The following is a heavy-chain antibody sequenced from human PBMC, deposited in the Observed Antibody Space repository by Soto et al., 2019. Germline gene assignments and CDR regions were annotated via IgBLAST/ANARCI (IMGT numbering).Heavy chain of an antibody. D-gene: IGHD5-12*01. J-gene: IGHJ4*02. V-gene: IGHV3-30-3*01. CDR2: ISFDGANI. Sequence: QVQLVESGGGVVQPGTSLRLSYAASGFLFRNYAMHWVRQSPAKGLEWLAVISFDGANIFYAGAAKGRFTISRDNSKQTLSLQLDSLRPEDTGVYFCARDPYGGYIFDSWGQGTQVTLSS. CDR3: ARDPYGGYIFDS. CDR1: GFLFRNYA.